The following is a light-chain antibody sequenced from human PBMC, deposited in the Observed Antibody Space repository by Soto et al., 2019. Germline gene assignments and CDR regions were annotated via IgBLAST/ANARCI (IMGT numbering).Light chain of an antibody. V-gene: IGKV3-20*01. CDR1: QSVSSSY. CDR2: RTS. CDR3: QQYDTSRGLT. Sequence: IVLTQSPGTLPLSPGERATLSCRASQSVSSSYFAWYQQKPGQAPRLLIYRTSIRATGIPDRFIGSGSGTDFTLTISRLEPEDFAVYYCQQYDTSRGLTFGGGTMVEIK. J-gene: IGKJ4*01.